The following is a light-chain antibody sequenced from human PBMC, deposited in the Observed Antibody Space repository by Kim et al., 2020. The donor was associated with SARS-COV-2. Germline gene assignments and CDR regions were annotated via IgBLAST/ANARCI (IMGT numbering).Light chain of an antibody. CDR2: YAS. CDR1: QSIGSS. J-gene: IGKJ5*01. CDR3: HHSSSLPIT. V-gene: IGKV6-21*02. Sequence: EIVLTQSPDFQSVTPKEKGTITCRASQSIGSSLHCYQQKPVQSPKLLIKYASQSISGVSSRFSGSGSGTDFTLTINSLEAEDASTYYCHHSSSLPITFGQGTRLEIK.